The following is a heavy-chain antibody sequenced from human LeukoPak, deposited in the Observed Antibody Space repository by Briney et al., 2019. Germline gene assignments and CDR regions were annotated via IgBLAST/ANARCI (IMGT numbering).Heavy chain of an antibody. Sequence: PSETLSPTCTVSGGSISSGSYYWSWIRQPAGKGLEWIGRIYTSGSTNYNPSLKSRVTISVDTSKNQFSLKLSSVTAADTAVYYCARVLNSSSWYGHWYFDLWGRGTLVTVSS. CDR2: IYTSGST. J-gene: IGHJ2*01. CDR3: ARVLNSSSWYGHWYFDL. D-gene: IGHD6-13*01. CDR1: GGSISSGSYY. V-gene: IGHV4-61*02.